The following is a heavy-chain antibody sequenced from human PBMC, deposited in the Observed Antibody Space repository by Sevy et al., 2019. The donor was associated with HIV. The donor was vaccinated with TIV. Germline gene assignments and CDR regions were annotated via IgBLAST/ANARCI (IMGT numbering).Heavy chain of an antibody. J-gene: IGHJ6*02. CDR3: ARDFRSGDYGFYYYYGMDV. D-gene: IGHD4-17*01. CDR2: INPSGGST. CDR1: GYTFTSYY. V-gene: IGHV1-46*01. Sequence: ASVKVSCKASGYTFTSYYMHWVRQAPGQGLEWMGIINPSGGSTSYAQKFQGRVTMTRDTSTSTVYMELSSLRSEDTAVYYCARDFRSGDYGFYYYYGMDVWGQGTMVTVSS.